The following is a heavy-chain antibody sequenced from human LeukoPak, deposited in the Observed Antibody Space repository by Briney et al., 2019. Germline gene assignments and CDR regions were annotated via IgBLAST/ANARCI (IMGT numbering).Heavy chain of an antibody. CDR2: INPSGGST. V-gene: IGHV1-46*01. D-gene: IGHD6-19*01. J-gene: IGHJ6*02. CDR3: ARGEGGQWLVTSYYGMDV. Sequence: ASVKVSCKASGYTFTIYYMHWVRQAPGQGLEWMGIINPSGGSTSYAQKFQGRVTMTRDTSTSTVYMELSSLRSEDTAVYYCARGEGGQWLVTSYYGMDVWGQGTTVTVSS. CDR1: GYTFTIYY.